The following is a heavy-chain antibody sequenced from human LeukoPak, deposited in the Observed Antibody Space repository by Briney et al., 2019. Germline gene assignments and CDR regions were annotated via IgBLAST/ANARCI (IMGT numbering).Heavy chain of an antibody. D-gene: IGHD3-10*01. CDR3: ARGKVLGAPHFDY. V-gene: IGHV3-33*01. CDR2: IWYDGSNK. J-gene: IGHJ4*02. Sequence: GGSLRLSCAASGFTFSSYGMHWVRQAPGKGLEWVAVIWYDGSNKYYADSVKGRFTISRDNSKNTLYLQMNSLRAEDTAVYYCARGKVLGAPHFDYWGQGTLVTVSS. CDR1: GFTFSSYG.